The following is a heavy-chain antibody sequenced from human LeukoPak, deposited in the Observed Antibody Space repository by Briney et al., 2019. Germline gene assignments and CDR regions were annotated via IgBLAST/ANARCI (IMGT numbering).Heavy chain of an antibody. D-gene: IGHD4-17*01. CDR1: GYTFTSYY. Sequence: ASVKVSCKASGYTFTSYYMHWVRQAPGQGLEWMGWINPNSGGTNYAQKFQGRVTMTRDTSISTAYMEPSRLRSDDTAVYYCARDAPESDYGDYWYAFDIWGQGTMVTVSS. V-gene: IGHV1-2*02. CDR2: INPNSGGT. J-gene: IGHJ3*02. CDR3: ARDAPESDYGDYWYAFDI.